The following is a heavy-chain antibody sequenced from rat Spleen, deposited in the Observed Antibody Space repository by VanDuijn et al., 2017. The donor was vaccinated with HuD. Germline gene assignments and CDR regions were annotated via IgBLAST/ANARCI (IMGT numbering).Heavy chain of an antibody. CDR3: TLSRADGGFNSYYFDY. D-gene: IGHD1-9*01. Sequence: QVQLKESGPGLVQPSQTLSLTCTVSGFSLTSYGVHWVRQAPGKGLEWMGIIWGDGSTNYNSALKSRLSISRDTSKSQVFLKMNSLQTEDTAIYFCTLSRADGGFNSYYFDYWGQGVMVTVSS. J-gene: IGHJ2*01. V-gene: IGHV2-1*01. CDR2: IWGDGST. CDR1: GFSLTSYG.